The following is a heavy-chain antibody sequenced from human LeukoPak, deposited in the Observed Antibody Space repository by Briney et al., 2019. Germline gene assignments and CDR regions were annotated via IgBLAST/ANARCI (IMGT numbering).Heavy chain of an antibody. CDR2: ISSSSSYT. J-gene: IGHJ4*02. V-gene: IGHV3-11*03. CDR3: AAGTAADF. CDR1: GIPFSDYY. Sequence: PGGSLRLSCVVSGIPFSDYYMNWIRQAPGKGLEWISYISSSSSYTDYADSVKGRFTISRDNAKSALYLQMNSLRLEDTAVYYCAAGTAADFWGQGTQVTVSS. D-gene: IGHD6-13*01.